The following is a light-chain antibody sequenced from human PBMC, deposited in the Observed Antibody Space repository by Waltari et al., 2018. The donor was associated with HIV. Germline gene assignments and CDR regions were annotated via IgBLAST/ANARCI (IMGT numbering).Light chain of an antibody. Sequence: QSVLAQPPSASGTPGQRVTISCSGSTSNIGGNTVSWYQQPPRPAPNLLIFGNNRRPSGVPDRFSGSTSGTSASLVISGLQSEDEADYYCAAWDDSLKGGAFGPGTKVTVL. CDR1: TSNIGGNT. CDR3: AAWDDSLKGGA. CDR2: GNN. V-gene: IGLV1-44*01. J-gene: IGLJ1*01.